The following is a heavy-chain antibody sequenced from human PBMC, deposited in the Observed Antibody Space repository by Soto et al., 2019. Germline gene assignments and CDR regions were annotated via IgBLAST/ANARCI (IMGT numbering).Heavy chain of an antibody. D-gene: IGHD2-15*01. J-gene: IGHJ5*02. CDR1: GGTFSSYA. CDR3: ARDLVVQAYNWFDP. V-gene: IGHV1-69*10. Sequence: ASVKVSCKASGGTFSSYAISWVRQAPGQGLEWMGGIIPILGIANYAQKFQGRVTITADKSTSTAYMELSSLRSEDTAVYYCARDLVVQAYNWFDPWGQGTLVTVSS. CDR2: IIPILGIA.